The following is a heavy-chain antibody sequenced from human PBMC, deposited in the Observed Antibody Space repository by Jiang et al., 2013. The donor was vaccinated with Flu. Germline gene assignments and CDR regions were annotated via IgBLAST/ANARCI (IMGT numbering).Heavy chain of an antibody. Sequence: QLVESGGDVVQPGTSLRLSCAASGFSFISYGMHWVRQAPGKGLEWVAVIWYYGNNINYADSVKGRFTISRDNSKNTLYLQMNSLRVEDTAVYYCARVGGRLDTAMGEYYHGLDVWGQGTTVIVSS. V-gene: IGHV3-33*01. CDR1: GFSFISYG. J-gene: IGHJ6*02. CDR3: ARVGGRLDTAMGEYYHGLDV. D-gene: IGHD5-18*01. CDR2: IWYYGNNI.